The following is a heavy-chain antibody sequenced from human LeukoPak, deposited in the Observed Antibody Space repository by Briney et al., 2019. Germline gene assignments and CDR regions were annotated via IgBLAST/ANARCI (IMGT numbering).Heavy chain of an antibody. D-gene: IGHD6-19*01. CDR2: ISGSGGST. V-gene: IGHV3-23*01. CDR1: GFTFSSYA. J-gene: IGHJ4*02. Sequence: PGGSLRLSCAASGFTFSSYAMSWVRQAPGKGLEWVSAISGSGGSTYYADSVKGRFTISGDNSKNTLYLQMNSLRAEDTAVYYCAKDNGDRYSSGWPRGYFDYWGQGTLVTVSS. CDR3: AKDNGDRYSSGWPRGYFDY.